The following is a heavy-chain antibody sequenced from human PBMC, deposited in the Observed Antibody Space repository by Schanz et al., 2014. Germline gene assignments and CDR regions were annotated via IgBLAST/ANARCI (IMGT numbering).Heavy chain of an antibody. Sequence: EVQLVESGGGLIQPGGSLRLSCAVSGFTVSTNYMSWVRQAPGKGLEWVSSLYIGGGSTRYADSVKGRFIISRDSSKNTLFLQMNSLRADDTAVYFCARDEGRDGYNSAFDVWGQGTLVTVSS. V-gene: IGHV3-53*01. D-gene: IGHD5-12*01. J-gene: IGHJ3*01. CDR3: ARDEGRDGYNSAFDV. CDR2: LYIGGGST. CDR1: GFTVSTNY.